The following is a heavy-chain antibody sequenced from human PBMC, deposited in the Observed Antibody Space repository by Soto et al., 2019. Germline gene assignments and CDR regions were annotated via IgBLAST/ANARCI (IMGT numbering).Heavy chain of an antibody. Sequence: QLQLQESGPGLVKPSETLSLTCTVSGGSISTRSYYWGWIRQPPGKGLEWIAIIYYSGNTYYNPSLKSRVTVSVDTSKNQFSLKLSSVTAADTAVYYCYADPNSVMDVWGQGTTVTVSS. V-gene: IGHV4-39*01. D-gene: IGHD1-1*01. J-gene: IGHJ6*02. CDR2: IYYSGNT. CDR1: GGSISTRSYY. CDR3: YADPNSVMDV.